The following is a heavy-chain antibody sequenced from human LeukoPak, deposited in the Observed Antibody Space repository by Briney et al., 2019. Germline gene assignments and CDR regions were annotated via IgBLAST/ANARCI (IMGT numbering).Heavy chain of an antibody. CDR2: ISSSGSTI. J-gene: IGHJ5*02. V-gene: IGHV3-48*03. Sequence: GGSVSLFCAASGFLQCRYEMNCVRQATGEAVVWVSYISSSGSTIYYAHSVKGRFTISRDNAKNSLYLQMNSLRAEDTAVYYCARLLWFGESENWFDPWGQGTLVTVSS. D-gene: IGHD3-10*01. CDR3: ARLLWFGESENWFDP. CDR1: GFLQCRYE.